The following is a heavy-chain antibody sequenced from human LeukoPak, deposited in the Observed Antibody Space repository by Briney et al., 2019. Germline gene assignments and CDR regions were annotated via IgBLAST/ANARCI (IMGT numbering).Heavy chain of an antibody. J-gene: IGHJ6*03. CDR1: GFTFSSYG. V-gene: IGHV3-30*18. Sequence: GGSLRLSCAASGFTFSSYGMHWVRQAPGKGLEWVAVISYDGSNKYYADSVKGRFTVSRDNSKNTLYLQMNSLRAEDTAVYYCAKPLRVGYCYYYMDVWGKGTTVTVSS. D-gene: IGHD1-26*01. CDR3: AKPLRVGYCYYYMDV. CDR2: ISYDGSNK.